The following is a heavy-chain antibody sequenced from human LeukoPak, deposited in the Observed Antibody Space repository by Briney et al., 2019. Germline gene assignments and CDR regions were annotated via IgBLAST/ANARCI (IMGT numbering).Heavy chain of an antibody. CDR3: ARGSVTQGY. J-gene: IGHJ4*02. Sequence: GGSLRLSCAASGFTFSSHEMNWVRQAPGKGLEWISYTGTSDSTIYYADSVKGRFTISRDNAKNSLSLQMNSLRAEDTAVYYCARGSVTQGYWGQGTLVTVSS. V-gene: IGHV3-48*03. CDR2: TGTSDSTI. CDR1: GFTFSSHE. D-gene: IGHD1-14*01.